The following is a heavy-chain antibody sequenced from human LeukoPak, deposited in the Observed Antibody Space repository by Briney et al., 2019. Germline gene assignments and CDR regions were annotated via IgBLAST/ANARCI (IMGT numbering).Heavy chain of an antibody. D-gene: IGHD3-22*01. CDR3: AKRTTYYYDSSGYYYFDY. V-gene: IGHV3-30-3*02. CDR1: GFTFSSYA. Sequence: GGSLRLSCAASGFTFSSYAMHWVRQAPGKGLEWVAVISYDGSNKYYADSVKGRFTISRDNSKNTLYLQMNSLRAEDTAVYYCAKRTTYYYDSSGYYYFDYWGQGTLVTVSS. J-gene: IGHJ4*02. CDR2: ISYDGSNK.